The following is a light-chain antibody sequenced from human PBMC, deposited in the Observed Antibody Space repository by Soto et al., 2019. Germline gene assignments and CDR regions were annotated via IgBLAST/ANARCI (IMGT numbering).Light chain of an antibody. J-gene: IGKJ4*01. CDR2: GAS. CDR1: QSVRSN. V-gene: IGKV3-15*01. CDR3: KHYHHWPLT. Sequence: EIVMTQSPATLSMSPGXRATLSCRASQSVRSNLAWYQQRPGQAPRLLIYGASTRATGIPARFSGSGSGTEFTLTISSLQSEDFAVYYCKHYHHWPLTVGGGTKVDIK.